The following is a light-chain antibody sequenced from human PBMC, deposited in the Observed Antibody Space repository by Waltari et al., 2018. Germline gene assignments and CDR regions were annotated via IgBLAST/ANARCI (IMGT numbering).Light chain of an antibody. CDR1: SSDVGGYNY. CDR3: CSYAGSLWV. V-gene: IGLV2-8*01. CDR2: EVS. J-gene: IGLJ3*02. Sequence: QSALTQPPSASGSPGQSVTISCTGTSSDVGGYNYVPWYQQHPGKAPKLMIYEVSERPSGVPDRFSGSKSGDTASLTVSWLQPEDEADYYCCSYAGSLWVFGGGTKLTVL.